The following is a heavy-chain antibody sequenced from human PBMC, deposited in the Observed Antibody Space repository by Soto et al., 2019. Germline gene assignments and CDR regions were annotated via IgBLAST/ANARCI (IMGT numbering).Heavy chain of an antibody. CDR2: IYHSGST. Sequence: KTSETLSLTCSVSGSPISSYYWGWFRQPPGKGLEWIGYIYHSGSTYYSPSLKSRVTISVDRSKNQFSLKLSSVTAADTAVYFCARVPGPWGQGTLVTVSS. CDR3: ARVPGP. CDR1: GSPISSYY. J-gene: IGHJ5*02. V-gene: IGHV4-30-2*01.